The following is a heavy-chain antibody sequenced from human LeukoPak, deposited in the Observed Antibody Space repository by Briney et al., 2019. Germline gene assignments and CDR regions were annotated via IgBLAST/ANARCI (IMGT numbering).Heavy chain of an antibody. CDR1: GGSISSYY. CDR2: IYTSGST. CDR3: ARDDGLWSWGTVYYMDV. D-gene: IGHD4/OR15-4a*01. V-gene: IGHV4-4*07. J-gene: IGHJ6*03. Sequence: SETLSLTCTVSGGSISSYYWSWIRQPAGKGLEWIGRIYTSGSTNYNPSLKSRVTISVDKSKNQFSLKLSSVTAADTAAYYCARDDGLWSWGTVYYMDVWGKGTTVTVSS.